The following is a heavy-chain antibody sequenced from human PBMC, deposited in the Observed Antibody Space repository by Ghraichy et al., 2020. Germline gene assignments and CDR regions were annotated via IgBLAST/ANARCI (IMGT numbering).Heavy chain of an antibody. CDR2: IYHSGST. Sequence: SETLSLTCAVSGGSISSSNWWSWVRQPPGKGLEWIGEIYHSGSTNYNPSLKSRVTISVDKSKNQFSLKLSSVTAADTAVYYCARGLEYYDYVWGSYRHDAFDIWGQGTMVTVSS. V-gene: IGHV4-4*02. D-gene: IGHD3-16*02. CDR1: GGSISSSNW. CDR3: ARGLEYYDYVWGSYRHDAFDI. J-gene: IGHJ3*02.